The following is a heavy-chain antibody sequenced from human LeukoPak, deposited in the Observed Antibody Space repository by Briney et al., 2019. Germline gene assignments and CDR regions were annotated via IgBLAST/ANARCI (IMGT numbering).Heavy chain of an antibody. CDR2: IYSGGTT. CDR3: AKAVAMWQLTGNWFDP. J-gene: IGHJ5*02. V-gene: IGHV3-53*01. Sequence: PGGSLTLSCAASGFTVSSNYMFWLRPAPGKGLEWVSIIYSGGTTYYEDSVKGRFTISRDNSKNTLYMQMNSRRAEDTAVYYCAKAVAMWQLTGNWFDPWGEGTLVTVSS. CDR1: GFTVSSNY. D-gene: IGHD2-15*01.